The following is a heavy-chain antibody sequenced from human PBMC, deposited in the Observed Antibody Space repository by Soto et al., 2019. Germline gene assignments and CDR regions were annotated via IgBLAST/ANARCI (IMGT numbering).Heavy chain of an antibody. CDR2: IIPIFGTA. J-gene: IGHJ5*02. D-gene: IGHD6-19*01. Sequence: GASVKVSCKASGGTFSSYAISWVRQAPGQGLEWMGGIIPIFGTANYAQKFQGRVTITADESTSTAYMELSSLRSEDTAVYYCARSRIAVAARGPNWFDPWGQGTLVTVSS. CDR3: ARSRIAVAARGPNWFDP. CDR1: GGTFSSYA. V-gene: IGHV1-69*13.